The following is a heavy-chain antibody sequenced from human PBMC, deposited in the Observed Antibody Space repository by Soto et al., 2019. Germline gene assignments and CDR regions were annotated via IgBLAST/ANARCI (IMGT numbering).Heavy chain of an antibody. CDR2: IIGSGGST. CDR1: GFTFSSYA. V-gene: IGHV3-23*01. D-gene: IGHD2-21*01. J-gene: IGHJ4*02. CDR3: AKVRDLIVVVRTYYFDY. Sequence: GGSLRLSCAASGFTFSSYAMSWVRQAQGKGLEWVSAIIGSGGSTYYADSVKGRFTISRDNSKNTLYLQMTSLRAEDTAVYYCAKVRDLIVVVRTYYFDYWGQGTLVTVSS.